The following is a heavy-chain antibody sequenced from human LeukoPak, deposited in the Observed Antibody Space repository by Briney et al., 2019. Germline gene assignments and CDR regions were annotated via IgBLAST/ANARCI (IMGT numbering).Heavy chain of an antibody. CDR1: GFTFSSYW. V-gene: IGHV3-7*01. CDR3: ARVEYYDFWSGYLGAGYYYGMDV. J-gene: IGHJ6*02. Sequence: GSLRLSCAASGFTFSSYWMSWVRQAPGKGLEWVANIKQDGSEKYYVDSVKGRFTISRDNAKNSLYLQMNSLGAEDTAVYYCARVEYYDFWSGYLGAGYYYGMDVWGQGTTVTVSS. CDR2: IKQDGSEK. D-gene: IGHD3-3*01.